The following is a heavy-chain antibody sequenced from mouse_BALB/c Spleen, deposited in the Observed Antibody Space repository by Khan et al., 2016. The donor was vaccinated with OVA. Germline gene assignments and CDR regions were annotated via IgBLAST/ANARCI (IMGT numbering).Heavy chain of an antibody. D-gene: IGHD2-3*01. Sequence: EVQLQQSGAELVRPGALVKLSCKASGFNIKDYYIHWVKQRPEQGLEWIGWIDPENGNTIYDPKFQGKANITADTYSNTAYLHFSSLTSEDTAVYYCARAGYSPWFAYWGQGTLVTVSA. CDR3: ARAGYSPWFAY. J-gene: IGHJ3*01. CDR2: IDPENGNT. CDR1: GFNIKDYY. V-gene: IGHV14-1*02.